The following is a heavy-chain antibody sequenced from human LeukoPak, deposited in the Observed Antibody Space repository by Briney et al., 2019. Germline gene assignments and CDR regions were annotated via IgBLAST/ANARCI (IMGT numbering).Heavy chain of an antibody. Sequence: GGSLRLSCAASGFTFSSYAMSWVRQAPGKGLEWVSAISGSGGSTYYADSVKGRFTISRDNSKNTLYLQMNGLRAEDTAVYYCAKTGVITMIVVVIPNYFDYWGQGTLVTVSS. D-gene: IGHD3-22*01. CDR3: AKTGVITMIVVVIPNYFDY. CDR1: GFTFSSYA. J-gene: IGHJ4*02. CDR2: ISGSGGST. V-gene: IGHV3-23*01.